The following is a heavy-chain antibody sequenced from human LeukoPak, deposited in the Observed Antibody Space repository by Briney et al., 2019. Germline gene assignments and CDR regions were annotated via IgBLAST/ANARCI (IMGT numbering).Heavy chain of an antibody. J-gene: IGHJ6*03. V-gene: IGHV4-59*01. CDR2: IYYTGST. CDR1: GGSFSSYY. Sequence: SETLSLTCAVYGGSFSSYYWSWIRQPPGKGLEWIGYIYYTGSTNYNPSLKSRVAISVDTSKNQFSLNLSSVTAADTAVYYCARMRQQPYYYYHYMDVWGKGTTVTVSS. CDR3: ARMRQQPYYYYHYMDV. D-gene: IGHD6-13*01.